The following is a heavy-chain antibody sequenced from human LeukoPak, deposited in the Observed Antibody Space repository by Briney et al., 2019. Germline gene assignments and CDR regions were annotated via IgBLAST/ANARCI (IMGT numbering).Heavy chain of an antibody. CDR2: ISGSGGST. CDR1: GFTFSSYA. Sequence: GGSLRLSCAASGFTFSSYAMSWFRQAPGKGLEWVSAISGSGGSTYYADSVKGRFTISRDNSKNTLYLQMNSLRAEDTAVYYCAKGQKDEYYFDYWGQGTLVTVSS. CDR3: AKGQKDEYYFDY. V-gene: IGHV3-23*01. J-gene: IGHJ4*02.